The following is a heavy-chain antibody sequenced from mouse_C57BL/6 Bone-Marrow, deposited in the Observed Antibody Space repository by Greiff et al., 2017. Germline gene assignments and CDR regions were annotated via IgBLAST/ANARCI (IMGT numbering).Heavy chain of an antibody. CDR3: ARLYDYRRGAMDY. J-gene: IGHJ4*01. CDR2: IHPNSGST. CDR1: GYTFTSYW. D-gene: IGHD2-4*01. V-gene: IGHV1-64*01. Sequence: QVQLQQPGAELVKPGASVKLSCKASGYTFTSYWMHWVKQRPGQGLEWIGMIHPNSGSTNYNEKFKSKATLTVDKSSSTAYMQLSSLTSEDSAVYYCARLYDYRRGAMDYWGQGTSVTGSS.